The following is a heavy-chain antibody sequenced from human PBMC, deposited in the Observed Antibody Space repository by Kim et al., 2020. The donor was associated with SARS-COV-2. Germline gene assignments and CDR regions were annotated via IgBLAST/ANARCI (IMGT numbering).Heavy chain of an antibody. V-gene: IGHV4-34*01. D-gene: IGHD3-9*01. Sequence: SETLSLTCAVYGGSFSGYFWSWIRQPPGKGLEWIGEINHSGSTNYDPSLKSRVTISVDTSKKQFSLKLSSLTAADTTVYYCARTLYSDTMTGFLEVVAFDIGDQGKLVTVSS. CDR2: INHSGST. J-gene: IGHJ3*02. CDR1: GGSFSGYF. CDR3: ARTLYSDTMTGFLEVVAFDI.